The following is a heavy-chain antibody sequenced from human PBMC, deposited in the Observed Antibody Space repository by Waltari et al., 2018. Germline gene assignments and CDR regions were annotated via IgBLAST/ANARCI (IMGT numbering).Heavy chain of an antibody. V-gene: IGHV3-9*01. J-gene: IGHJ4*02. Sequence: EVQLVESGGGLVQPGRSLRLSCAASGFTFDDYAMHWVRQALGKGLECVSGMSWNRGSIGYADAVKGRFTISRDNAKNSLYLQMNSLRTEDTAVYYCAKGHSGSYGLDYWGQGTLVTVSS. D-gene: IGHD1-26*01. CDR3: AKGHSGSYGLDY. CDR1: GFTFDDYA. CDR2: MSWNRGSI.